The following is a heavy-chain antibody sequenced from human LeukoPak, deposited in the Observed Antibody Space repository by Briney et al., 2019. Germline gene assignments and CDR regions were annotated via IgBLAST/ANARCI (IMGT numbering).Heavy chain of an antibody. CDR3: ARAPTILGARLYYFDY. CDR2: NNPNHGDT. D-gene: IGHD1-26*01. Sequence: GSVKVSCMASGYSFTGYYMHWVRQAPGQGLEWMGWNNPNHGDTNYAQKFQDRVSRTRSTSISTAYMHLSRLRSDDTAVYYCARAPTILGARLYYFDYWGQGTLVTVSS. CDR1: GYSFTGYY. J-gene: IGHJ4*02. V-gene: IGHV1-2*02.